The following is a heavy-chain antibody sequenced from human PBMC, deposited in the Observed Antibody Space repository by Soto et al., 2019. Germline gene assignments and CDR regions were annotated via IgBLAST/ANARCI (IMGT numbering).Heavy chain of an antibody. CDR3: AKDLVHGNYFDY. V-gene: IGHV3-23*01. CDR2: ISRSGGST. J-gene: IGHJ4*02. CDR1: GFTFNSYA. Sequence: GGSLRLSCAASGFTFNSYAMSWVRQAPGKGLEWVSTISRSGGSTYYADSVKGRFTISRDNSKNTLYLQMNSLRADDTAVYYCAKDLVHGNYFDYWGQGTQVTVSS. D-gene: IGHD3-10*01.